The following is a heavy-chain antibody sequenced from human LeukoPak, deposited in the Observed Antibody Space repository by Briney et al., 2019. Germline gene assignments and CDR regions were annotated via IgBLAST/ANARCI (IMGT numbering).Heavy chain of an antibody. CDR1: GFTFSSYG. V-gene: IGHV3-30-3*01. CDR3: ARGQWTQTHGMDV. D-gene: IGHD6-19*01. Sequence: GRSLRLSCAASGFTFSSYGMHWVRQAPGKGLEWVAVISYDGSNKYYADSVKGRFTISRDNSKNTLYMQMNSLRAEDTAVYYCARGQWTQTHGMDVWGQGTTVTVSS. CDR2: ISYDGSNK. J-gene: IGHJ6*02.